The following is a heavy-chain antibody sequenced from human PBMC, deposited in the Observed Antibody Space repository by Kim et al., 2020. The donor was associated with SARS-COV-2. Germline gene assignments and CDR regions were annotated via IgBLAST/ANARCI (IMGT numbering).Heavy chain of an antibody. CDR2: INYSGST. CDR3: ARQGFKVGYGMDV. Sequence: SQTLSLTCTASNGSISSTSYYWGWLRRPPGKGLEWIGSINYSGSTNYNPSLKSRVTLSVDTSKNQFSLTLSSVSAADTAVDYCARQGFKVGYGMDVWGQGTAVTVSS. J-gene: IGHJ6*02. D-gene: IGHD1-26*01. CDR1: NGSISSTSYY. V-gene: IGHV4-39*01.